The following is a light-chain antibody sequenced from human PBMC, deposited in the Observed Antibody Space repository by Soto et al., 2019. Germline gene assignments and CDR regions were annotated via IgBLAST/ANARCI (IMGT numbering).Light chain of an antibody. CDR3: QQYRSSLT. CDR1: QSVSSDY. Sequence: EIFLTQSPGTLSLSPGERATLSCRASQSVSSDYLAWYQQKPAQAPRLLIYGASYRATGIPDRFSGSGSGTDFTLTTSRLEPEDFAVYYCQQYRSSLTFGGGTKV. V-gene: IGKV3-20*01. J-gene: IGKJ4*01. CDR2: GAS.